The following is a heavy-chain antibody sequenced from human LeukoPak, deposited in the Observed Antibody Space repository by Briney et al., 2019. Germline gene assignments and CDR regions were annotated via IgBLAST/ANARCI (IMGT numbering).Heavy chain of an antibody. CDR1: GFTVSSNY. D-gene: IGHD3-9*01. V-gene: IGHV3-53*01. Sequence: GGSLRLSCAASGFTVSSNYMSWVRQAPGKGLEWVSVIYSGGTTYYADSVKGRFTISRDNSKNTLYLQMNSLRAEDTAVYYCARVRFRVLRYFDWSEGAVDAFDIWGQGTMVTVSS. CDR2: IYSGGTT. J-gene: IGHJ3*02. CDR3: ARVRFRVLRYFDWSEGAVDAFDI.